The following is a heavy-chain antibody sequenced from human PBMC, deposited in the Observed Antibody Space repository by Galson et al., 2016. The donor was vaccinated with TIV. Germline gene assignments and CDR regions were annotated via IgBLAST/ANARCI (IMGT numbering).Heavy chain of an antibody. D-gene: IGHD1-7*01. CDR2: IKQDGSEK. CDR1: GFTFSSYW. Sequence: SLRLSCAASGFTFSSYWLSWVRQAPGKGLEWVANIKQDGSEKHYVDSVKGRFTISRDNAKNSLYLQMNSFRAEDTAVYYCARNNWNYEGAFDIWGQGTMVTVSS. J-gene: IGHJ3*02. V-gene: IGHV3-7*01. CDR3: ARNNWNYEGAFDI.